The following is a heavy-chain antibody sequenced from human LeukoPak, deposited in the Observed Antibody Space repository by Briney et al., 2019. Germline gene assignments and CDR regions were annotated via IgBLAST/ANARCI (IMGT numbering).Heavy chain of an antibody. D-gene: IGHD2-2*01. Sequence: GGSLRLSCAASGFTLSSYWMHWVRQTPGKGLVWVSRINTDGSSTRYADSVKGRFTISRDNARNTLYLQMNSLRAEDTAVYYCARDLGSCSSTSCQTNWFHPWGQGTQVTVSS. CDR3: ARDLGSCSSTSCQTNWFHP. CDR1: GFTLSSYW. CDR2: INTDGSST. J-gene: IGHJ5*02. V-gene: IGHV3-74*01.